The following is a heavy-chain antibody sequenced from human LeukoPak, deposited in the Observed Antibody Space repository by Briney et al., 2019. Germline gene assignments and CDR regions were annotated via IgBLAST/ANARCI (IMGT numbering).Heavy chain of an antibody. CDR1: GGSISSYY. D-gene: IGHD6-19*01. V-gene: IGHV4-39*01. CDR3: ARQERPVGWYGVGWFDP. Sequence: SETLSLTCTVSGGSISSYYWGWIRQPPGKGLEWIGSIYYSGSTYYNPSLKSRVAIFVDTSKNQFSLRLSSVTAADTAVYYCARQERPVGWYGVGWFDPWGQGTLVTVSS. J-gene: IGHJ5*02. CDR2: IYYSGST.